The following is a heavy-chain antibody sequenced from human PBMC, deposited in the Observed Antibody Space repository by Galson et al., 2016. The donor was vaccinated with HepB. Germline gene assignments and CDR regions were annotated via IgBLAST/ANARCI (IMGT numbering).Heavy chain of an antibody. CDR3: ARDFCSGGTCYHALTY. CDR2: ISTYSGNT. D-gene: IGHD2-15*01. J-gene: IGHJ1*01. V-gene: IGHV1-18*01. Sequence: TTYGISWVRQAPGQGLEWMGWISTYSGNTDYAQKFQDRFTMTTDTSTTTAYMELRSLTSDDTAVYYCARDFCSGGTCYHALTYWGQGTLVTVSS. CDR1: TTYG.